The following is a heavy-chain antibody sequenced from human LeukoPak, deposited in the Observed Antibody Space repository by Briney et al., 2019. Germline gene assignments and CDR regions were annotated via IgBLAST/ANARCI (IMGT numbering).Heavy chain of an antibody. D-gene: IGHD4-23*01. Sequence: PSETLSLTCTVSGGSISSSSYYWGWIRQPPGKGLEWIGSIYYSGSTYYNPSLKSRVTISVDTSKNQFSLKLSSVTAADTAVYYCARHPAVVTPGFDYWGQGTLVTVSS. J-gene: IGHJ4*02. CDR3: ARHPAVVTPGFDY. V-gene: IGHV4-39*01. CDR2: IYYSGST. CDR1: GGSISSSSYY.